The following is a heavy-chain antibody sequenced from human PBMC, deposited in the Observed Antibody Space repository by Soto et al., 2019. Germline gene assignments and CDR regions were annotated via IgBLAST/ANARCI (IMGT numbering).Heavy chain of an antibody. CDR1: GFTFSSYS. D-gene: IGHD1-26*01. Sequence: EVQLVESGGGLVKPGGSLRLSCAASGFTFSSYSMNWVRQAPGKGLEWVSSISSSSSYIYYADSLKGRFTISRDNAKNSLYLQRNSLRAEDTAVYYGARFSRGESYYLVDYWGQGTLVTVSS. CDR2: ISSSSSYI. J-gene: IGHJ4*02. CDR3: ARFSRGESYYLVDY. V-gene: IGHV3-21*01.